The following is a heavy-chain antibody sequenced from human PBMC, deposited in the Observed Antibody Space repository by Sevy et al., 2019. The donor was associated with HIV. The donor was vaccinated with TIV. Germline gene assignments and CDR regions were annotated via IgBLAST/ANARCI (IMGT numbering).Heavy chain of an antibody. CDR1: GYAFTGYY. V-gene: IGHV1-2*06. J-gene: IGHJ6*02. Sequence: ASVKVSCKASGYAFTGYYIHWVRQAPGQGLEWMGRINPISGGTDDSQKFQGRVTMTRDTSISTAYMDVSRLTSDDTAVYYCARAPTDFWTAGMAVWGQGTVVTVSS. CDR3: ARAPTDFWTAGMAV. CDR2: INPISGGT. D-gene: IGHD3-3*01.